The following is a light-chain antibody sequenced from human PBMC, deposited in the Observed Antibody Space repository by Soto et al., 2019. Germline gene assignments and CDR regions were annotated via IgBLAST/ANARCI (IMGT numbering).Light chain of an antibody. CDR3: QQYGSSPET. Sequence: ENVLTQSPGTLSLSPGERATLSCRASQSVTNNYLAWYQQKPGQAPRLLIYGTSNRATAIPDRFSGSGSETDFTLTISRLEPEDFAVYYCQQYGSSPETFGQGTKLEIK. CDR2: GTS. J-gene: IGKJ2*01. CDR1: QSVTNNY. V-gene: IGKV3-20*01.